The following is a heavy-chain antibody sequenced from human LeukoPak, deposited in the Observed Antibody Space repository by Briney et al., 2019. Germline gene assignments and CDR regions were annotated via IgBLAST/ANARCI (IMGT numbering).Heavy chain of an antibody. CDR2: IYTSGST. Sequence: PSQTLSLTCTVSGGSISSGSYYWSWIRQPAGKGLEWIGRIYTSGSTNYNPSLKSRVTISVDTSKNPFSLNLSSVTAADTAVYYCARGTSSWYAYNWFDPWGQGTLVTVSS. J-gene: IGHJ5*02. V-gene: IGHV4-61*02. CDR3: ARGTSSWYAYNWFDP. D-gene: IGHD6-13*01. CDR1: GGSISSGSYY.